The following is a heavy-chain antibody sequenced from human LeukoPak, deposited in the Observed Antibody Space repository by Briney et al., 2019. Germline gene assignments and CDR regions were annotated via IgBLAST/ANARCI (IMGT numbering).Heavy chain of an antibody. CDR2: ISGSGGST. J-gene: IGHJ4*02. Sequence: PGGSLRLSCAASGFTFSSYAMSWVRQAPGKGLEWVSAISGSGGSTYYADSVKGRFTISRDNSKNTLYLQMNSLRAEDTAVYYCAKDQYYYDSSGYSGSDYWGRGTLVTVSS. V-gene: IGHV3-23*01. CDR1: GFTFSSYA. D-gene: IGHD3-22*01. CDR3: AKDQYYYDSSGYSGSDY.